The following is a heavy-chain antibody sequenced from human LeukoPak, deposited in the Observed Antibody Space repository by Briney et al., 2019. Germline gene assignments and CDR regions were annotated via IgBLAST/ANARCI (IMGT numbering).Heavy chain of an antibody. CDR1: GFTFSSHW. V-gene: IGHV3-7*01. D-gene: IGHD6-25*01. J-gene: IGHJ4*02. CDR2: INPDGSET. Sequence: GGSLRLSCADSGFTFSSHWMNWIRQAPGRGLEWVGNINPDGSETYYVDSMKGRFTISRDNAKDSVYLQMNTLRVEDTAVYYCLGSADRGWAQGTLVTVSS. CDR3: LGSADRG.